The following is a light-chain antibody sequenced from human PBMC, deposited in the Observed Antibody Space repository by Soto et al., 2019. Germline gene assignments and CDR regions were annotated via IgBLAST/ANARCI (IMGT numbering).Light chain of an antibody. CDR2: AAS. J-gene: IGKJ1*01. Sequence: DIQMTQSPSTLSASVGDRFTITCRASQSISSWLAWYQQKPGKAPKLLIYAASSLQSGVPSRFGGSGSETDFTLTISSLQPEDFATYSCQQSYGTTWTFGQGTKVDIK. V-gene: IGKV1-39*01. CDR1: QSISSW. CDR3: QQSYGTTWT.